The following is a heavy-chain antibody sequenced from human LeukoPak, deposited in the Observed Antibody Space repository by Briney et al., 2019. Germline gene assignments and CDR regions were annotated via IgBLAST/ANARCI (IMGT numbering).Heavy chain of an antibody. CDR2: VSSTGEYT. Sequence: NPGGSLRLSCAASGFSFNRYTMNWVRQAPRRGPEWVASVSSTGEYTYYGDSVKGRFTISRDNTENSLSLQMNSLRAEDTALYYCASPYSTSWNDAFDAWGRGTMVTVSS. CDR3: ASPYSTSWNDAFDA. CDR1: GFSFNRYT. V-gene: IGHV3-21*04. J-gene: IGHJ3*01. D-gene: IGHD6-13*01.